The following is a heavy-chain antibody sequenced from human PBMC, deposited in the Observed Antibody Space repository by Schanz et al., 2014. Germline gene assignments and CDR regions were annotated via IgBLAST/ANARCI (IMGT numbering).Heavy chain of an antibody. Sequence: QVQLQQWGAGLLKPSETLSLTCAVSGGSFSGYYWSWIRQPPDTGLEWIGEINQSGDTNYNPSLKSRVTISVDTSNNQFSLNQRSVTAADTAVYYCARLYCSTPGCYVSPNGFAKDYWGQGTLVTVSS. D-gene: IGHD2-2*01. V-gene: IGHV4-34*01. CDR3: ARLYCSTPGCYVSPNGFAKDY. CDR1: GGSFSGYY. J-gene: IGHJ4*02. CDR2: INQSGDT.